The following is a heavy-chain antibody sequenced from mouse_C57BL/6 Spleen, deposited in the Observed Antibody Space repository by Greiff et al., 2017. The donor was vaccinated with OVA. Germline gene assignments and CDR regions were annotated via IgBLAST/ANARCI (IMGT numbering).Heavy chain of an antibody. J-gene: IGHJ4*01. Sequence: LVESGPELVKPGASVKISCKASGYAFSSSWMNWVKQRPGKGLEWIGRIYPGDGDTNYNGKFKGKATLTADKSSSTAYMQLSSLTSEDSAVYFCAKTAQASYAMDYWGQGTSVTVSS. CDR1: GYAFSSSW. CDR2: IYPGDGDT. D-gene: IGHD3-2*02. CDR3: AKTAQASYAMDY. V-gene: IGHV1-82*01.